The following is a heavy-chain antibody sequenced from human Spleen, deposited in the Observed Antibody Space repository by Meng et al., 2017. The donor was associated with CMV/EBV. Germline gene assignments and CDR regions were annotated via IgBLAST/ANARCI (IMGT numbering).Heavy chain of an antibody. J-gene: IGHJ4*02. V-gene: IGHV3-23*01. Sequence: GESLKISCAASGFTFSSYAMSWVRQAPGKGLEWISGITGSGTGTYYADSVKGRFTISRDNSKNTLYLQMNSLRAEDTAVYYCAREGGAFDYWGQGTLVTVSS. CDR1: GFTFSSYA. D-gene: IGHD3-16*01. CDR2: ITGSGTGT. CDR3: AREGGAFDY.